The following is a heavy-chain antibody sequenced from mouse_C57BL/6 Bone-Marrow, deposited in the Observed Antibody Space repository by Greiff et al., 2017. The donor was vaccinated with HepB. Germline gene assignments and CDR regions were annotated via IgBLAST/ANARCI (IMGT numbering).Heavy chain of an antibody. V-gene: IGHV1-55*01. D-gene: IGHD1-2*01. CDR2: IYPGSGST. CDR3: ARPYDGLRAMDY. CDR1: GYTFTSYW. Sequence: QVQLQQPGAELVKPGASVKMSCKASGYTFTSYWITWVKQRPGQGLEWIGDIYPGSGSTNYNEKFKSKATLTVDTSSSTAYMQLNSLTSEDSAVYYCARPYDGLRAMDYWGQGTSVTVSS. J-gene: IGHJ4*01.